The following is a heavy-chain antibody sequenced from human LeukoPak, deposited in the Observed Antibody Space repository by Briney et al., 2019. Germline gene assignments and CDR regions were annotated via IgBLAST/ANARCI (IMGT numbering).Heavy chain of an antibody. D-gene: IGHD1-1*01. CDR2: IKQDGSEK. CDR1: GFTFSSYW. V-gene: IGHV3-7*05. CDR3: ASTTGTIPYWFDP. Sequence: PGGSLRLSCAASGFTFSSYWMSWVRQAPGKGLEWVANIKQDGSEKNYVDSVKGRFTISRDNAKNSLYLQMNSLRAEDTAVYYCASTTGTIPYWFDPWGQGTLVTVSS. J-gene: IGHJ5*02.